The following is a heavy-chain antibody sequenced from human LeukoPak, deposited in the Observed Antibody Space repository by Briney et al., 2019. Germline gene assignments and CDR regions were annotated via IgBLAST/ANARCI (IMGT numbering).Heavy chain of an antibody. Sequence: GASVKVSCKVSGYTLTELSMHWVRQAPGKGLEWMGGFDPEDGETIYAQKFQGRVTITADKSTSTAYMELSSLRSEDTAVYYCARQEQQLVNDAFDIWGQGTMVTVSS. J-gene: IGHJ3*02. CDR2: FDPEDGET. D-gene: IGHD6-13*01. V-gene: IGHV1-24*01. CDR3: ARQEQQLVNDAFDI. CDR1: GYTLTELS.